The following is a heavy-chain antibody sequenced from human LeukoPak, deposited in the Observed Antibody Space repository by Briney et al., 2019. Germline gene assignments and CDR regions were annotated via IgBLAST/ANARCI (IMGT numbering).Heavy chain of an antibody. CDR2: IDPNSGDT. CDR1: GYTFTGYY. Sequence: ASVKVSCKASGYTFTGYYMHWVRQAPGQGLEWMSSIDPNSGDTNYAQKFQGRVTMTRYTSISTAYMELSRLRSDDTAVYYCARDSYSSSSHWGQGTLVTVSS. D-gene: IGHD6-6*01. J-gene: IGHJ4*02. V-gene: IGHV1-2*02. CDR3: ARDSYSSSSH.